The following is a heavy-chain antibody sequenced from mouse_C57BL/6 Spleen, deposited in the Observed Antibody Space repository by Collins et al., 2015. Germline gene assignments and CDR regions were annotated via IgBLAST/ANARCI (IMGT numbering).Heavy chain of an antibody. CDR3: ARWGNYYAMDY. V-gene: IGHV1-9*01. D-gene: IGHD2-1*01. CDR2: ILPGSGST. Sequence: QVQLQQSGAELMKPGASVKISCKATGYTFSSYWIEWVKQRPGHGLEWIGEILPGSGSTNYNEKFKGKATFTADTSSNTAYMQLSSLTSEDSAVYYCARWGNYYAMDYWGQGTSVTVSS. CDR1: GYTFSSYW. J-gene: IGHJ4*01.